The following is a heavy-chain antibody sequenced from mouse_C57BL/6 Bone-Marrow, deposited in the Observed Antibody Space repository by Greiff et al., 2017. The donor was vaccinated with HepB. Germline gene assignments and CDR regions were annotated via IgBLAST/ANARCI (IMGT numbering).Heavy chain of an antibody. D-gene: IGHD6-5*01. V-gene: IGHV1-19*01. CDR2: INPYNGGT. CDR3: AAYAPYYFDY. Sequence: VQLKESGPVLVKPGASVKMSCKASGYTFTDYYMNWVKQSHGKSLEWIGVINPYNGGTSYNQKFKGKATLTVDKSSSTAYMELNSLTSEDSAVYYCAAYAPYYFDYWGQGTTLTVSS. J-gene: IGHJ2*01. CDR1: GYTFTDYY.